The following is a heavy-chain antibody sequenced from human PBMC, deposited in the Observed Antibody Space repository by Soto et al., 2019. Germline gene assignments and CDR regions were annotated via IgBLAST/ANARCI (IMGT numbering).Heavy chain of an antibody. CDR3: ARDRGIEGDYLFDY. CDR1: GGSISSGGYY. V-gene: IGHV4-31*03. D-gene: IGHD4-17*01. CDR2: IYYSGST. Sequence: QVQLQESGPGLVKPSQTLSLTCTVSGGSISSGGYYWSWIRQHPGKGLEWIGYIYYSGSTYYNPSLKSRVTISVDTSKNQFSLKLSSVTAADTAVYYCARDRGIEGDYLFDYWGQGTLVTVSS. J-gene: IGHJ4*02.